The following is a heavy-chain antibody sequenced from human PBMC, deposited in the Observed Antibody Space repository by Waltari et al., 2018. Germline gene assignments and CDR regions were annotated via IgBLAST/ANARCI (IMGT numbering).Heavy chain of an antibody. D-gene: IGHD3-10*01. CDR3: ARTSSVTIYDY. CDR2: ISSSSSTI. V-gene: IGHV3-48*04. Sequence: EVQLVESGGGLVQPGGSLRLSCAASGFAFSSYSMNWVRQAPGKGLEWVSYISSSSSTIYYADSVKGRFTISRDNAKNSLYLQMNSLRAEDTAVYYCARTSSVTIYDYWGQGTLVPVSS. CDR1: GFAFSSYS. J-gene: IGHJ4*02.